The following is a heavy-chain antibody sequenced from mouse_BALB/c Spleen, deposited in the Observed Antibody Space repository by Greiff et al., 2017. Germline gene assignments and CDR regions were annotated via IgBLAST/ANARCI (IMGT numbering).Heavy chain of an antibody. CDR1: GFTFTDYY. D-gene: IGHD1-1*01. CDR2: IRNKANGYTT. V-gene: IGHV7-3*02. Sequence: EVMLVESGGGLVQPGGSLRLSCATSGFTFTDYYMSWVRQPPGKALEWLGFIRNKANGYTTEYSASVKGRFTISRDNSQSILYLQMYTLRAEDSATYYGARSRMRRVVDAMDYWGQGTSVTVSS. J-gene: IGHJ4*01. CDR3: ARSRMRRVVDAMDY.